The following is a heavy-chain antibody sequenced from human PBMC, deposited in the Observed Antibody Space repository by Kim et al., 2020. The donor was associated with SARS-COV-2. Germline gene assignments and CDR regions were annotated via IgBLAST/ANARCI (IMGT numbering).Heavy chain of an antibody. CDR1: GFTFSSYA. CDR3: AKFRNWLISSLGHSDY. D-gene: IGHD6-19*01. Sequence: GGSLRLSCAASGFTFSSYAMSWVRQAPGKGLEWVSAISGSGGSTYYADSVKGRFTISRDNSKTTLYLQMNSLRAEDTAVYYCAKFRNWLISSLGHSDYWGQGTLVTVSS. V-gene: IGHV3-23*01. CDR2: ISGSGGST. J-gene: IGHJ4*02.